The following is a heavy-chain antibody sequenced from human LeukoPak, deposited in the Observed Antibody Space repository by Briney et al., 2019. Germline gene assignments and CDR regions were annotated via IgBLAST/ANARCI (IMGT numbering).Heavy chain of an antibody. CDR1: GGSISSSSYY. Sequence: SETLSLTCTVSGGSISSSSYYWGWIRQPPGKGLEWIGSIYYSGSTYYNPSLKSRVTISVDTSKNQFSLKLSSVTAADTAVYYCARLKGPPYYDSSGYDYWGQGTLVTVSS. V-gene: IGHV4-39*01. CDR2: IYYSGST. D-gene: IGHD3-22*01. J-gene: IGHJ4*02. CDR3: ARLKGPPYYDSSGYDY.